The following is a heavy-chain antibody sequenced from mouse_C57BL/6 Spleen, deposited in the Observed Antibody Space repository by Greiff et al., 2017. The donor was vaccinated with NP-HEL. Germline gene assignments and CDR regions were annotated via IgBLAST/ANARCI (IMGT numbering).Heavy chain of an antibody. D-gene: IGHD2-1*01. J-gene: IGHJ1*03. CDR2: IWWDDDK. Sequence: QVTLKECGPGILQPSQTLSLTCSFSGFSLSTFGMGVGWIRQPSGKGLEWLAHIWWDDDKYYNPALKSRLTISKDTSKNQVFLKIANVDTADTATYYCARTLYGNYEGYWYFDVWGTGTTVTVSS. CDR1: GFSLSTFGMG. CDR3: ARTLYGNYEGYWYFDV. V-gene: IGHV8-8*01.